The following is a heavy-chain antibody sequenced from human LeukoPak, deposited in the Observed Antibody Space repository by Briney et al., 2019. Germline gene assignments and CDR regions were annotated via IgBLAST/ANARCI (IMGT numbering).Heavy chain of an antibody. CDR2: IYYSGST. J-gene: IGHJ6*03. Sequence: SETLSLTCTFSGGSISSYYWSWIRQPPGRGLEWIGYIYYSGSTNYNPSLKSRVTISVDTSKNQFSLKLSSVTAADTAVYYCARTKYSSSWKGNYYYYYYMDVWGKGTTVTVSS. CDR1: GGSISSYY. V-gene: IGHV4-59*01. D-gene: IGHD6-13*01. CDR3: ARTKYSSSWKGNYYYYYYMDV.